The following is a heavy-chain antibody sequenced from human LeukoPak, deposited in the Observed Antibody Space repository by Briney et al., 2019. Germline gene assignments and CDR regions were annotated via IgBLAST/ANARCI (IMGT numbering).Heavy chain of an antibody. CDR3: ARGRGDYYYDILTGYLY. Sequence: SETLFLTCAVYGGSFSGYYWSWIRQPPGKGLEWIGEINHSGSTNYNPSLKSRVTISVDTSKNQFSLKLSSVTAADTAVYYCARGRGDYYYDILTGYLYWGQGTLVTVSS. V-gene: IGHV4-34*01. CDR1: GGSFSGYY. CDR2: INHSGST. D-gene: IGHD3-9*01. J-gene: IGHJ4*02.